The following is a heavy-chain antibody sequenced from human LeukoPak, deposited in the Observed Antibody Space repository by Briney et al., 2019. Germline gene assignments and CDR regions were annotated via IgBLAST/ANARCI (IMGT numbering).Heavy chain of an antibody. J-gene: IGHJ6*02. D-gene: IGHD3-10*01. V-gene: IGHV3-53*01. CDR3: ARDREFNGMDV. CDR1: GFTVSSNY. Sequence: PGGSLRLSCAASGFTVSSNYMSWVRQAPGKGLEWVSVIYSGGSTYYADSVKGRFTISRDNSKNTLYLQMNSLRAEDTAVYYCARDREFNGMDVWGQGTTVTVSS. CDR2: IYSGGST.